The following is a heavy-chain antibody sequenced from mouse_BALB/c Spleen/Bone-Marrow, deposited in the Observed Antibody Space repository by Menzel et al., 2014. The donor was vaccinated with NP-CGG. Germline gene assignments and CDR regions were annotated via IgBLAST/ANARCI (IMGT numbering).Heavy chain of an antibody. CDR3: AREGLRRRAAMDY. CDR2: ISSGGSYT. Sequence: DVQLVESGGGLVKPGGSLKLSCAASGFTFSSYAMSWVRQSPAKRLEWVAEISSGGSYTYYPDTVTGRFTISRDNAKNTLYLEMSSLRSEDTAMYYCAREGLRRRAAMDYWGQGTSVTVSS. CDR1: GFTFSSYA. J-gene: IGHJ4*01. D-gene: IGHD2-4*01. V-gene: IGHV5-9-4*01.